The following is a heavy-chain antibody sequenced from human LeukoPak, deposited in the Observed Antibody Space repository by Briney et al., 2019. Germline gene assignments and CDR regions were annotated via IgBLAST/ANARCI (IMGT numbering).Heavy chain of an antibody. D-gene: IGHD6-19*01. Sequence: GGSLRLSCAASGFTFSSYGMHWVRQAPGKGLEWVAVIWYDGSNKYYADSVKGRFTISRDNSKNTLYLQMNSLRAADTAVYYCARGPIAVAEFDYWGQGTLVTVSS. CDR1: GFTFSSYG. J-gene: IGHJ4*02. CDR3: ARGPIAVAEFDY. V-gene: IGHV3-33*01. CDR2: IWYDGSNK.